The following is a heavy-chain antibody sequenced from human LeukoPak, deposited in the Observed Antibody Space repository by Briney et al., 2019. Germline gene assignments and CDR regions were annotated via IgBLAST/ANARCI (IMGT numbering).Heavy chain of an antibody. CDR2: MNPNSGNT. CDR3: ARGGGWFGHGSDWFDP. V-gene: IGHV1-8*01. Sequence: ASVKVSCKATGYTFTSYDINRVRQATGQGLEWMGWMNPNSGNTGYAQKFQGRVTMTRNTSISTAYMELSSLRSEDTAVYYCARGGGWFGHGSDWFDPWGQGTLVTVSS. D-gene: IGHD3-10*01. CDR1: GYTFTSYD. J-gene: IGHJ5*02.